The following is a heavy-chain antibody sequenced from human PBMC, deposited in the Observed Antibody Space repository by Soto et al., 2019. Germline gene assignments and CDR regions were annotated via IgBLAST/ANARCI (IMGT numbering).Heavy chain of an antibody. CDR2: IYYSGST. CDR3: ARRYGASFDY. CDR1: GGSIRSYY. D-gene: IGHD4-17*01. J-gene: IGHJ4*02. V-gene: IGHV4-59*01. Sequence: SETLSLTCTVSGGSIRSYYLSWIRQPPGKGLEWIGYIYYSGSTNYNPSLKSRVTISVDTSKNQFSLKLSSVTAAGTAVYYCARRYGASFDYWGQGTLVTVSS.